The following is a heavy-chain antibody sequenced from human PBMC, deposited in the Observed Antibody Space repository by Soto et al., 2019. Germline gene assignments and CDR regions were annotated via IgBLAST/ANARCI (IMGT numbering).Heavy chain of an antibody. CDR3: ASGEFGITMIVVVRGEPRTIKRRASDI. D-gene: IGHD3-22*01. Sequence: SVKVSCKASGGTFSSYAISWVRQAPGQGLEWMGGIIPIFGTANYAQKFQGRVTITADESTSTAYMELSSLRSEDTAVYYCASGEFGITMIVVVRGEPRTIKRRASDIWGQGTMLTVS. CDR1: GGTFSSYA. J-gene: IGHJ3*02. V-gene: IGHV1-69*13. CDR2: IIPIFGTA.